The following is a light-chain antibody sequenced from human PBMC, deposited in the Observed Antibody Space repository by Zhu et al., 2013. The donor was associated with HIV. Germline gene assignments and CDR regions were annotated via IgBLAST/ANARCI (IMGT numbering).Light chain of an antibody. Sequence: IQLTQSPSSLSASVGDRVTITCRASQSISSYLNWYQQKPGKAPKLLIYAASSLQSGVPSRFSGSGSGTEFTLTISSLQSEDFAVYYCQQYNNWPPWTFGQGTKVEIK. J-gene: IGKJ1*01. CDR1: QSISSY. CDR3: QQYNNWPPWT. V-gene: IGKV1-39*01. CDR2: AAS.